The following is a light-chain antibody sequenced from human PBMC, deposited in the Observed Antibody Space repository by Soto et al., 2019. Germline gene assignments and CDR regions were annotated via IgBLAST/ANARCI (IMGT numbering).Light chain of an antibody. Sequence: EIVLTQSPGTLSLSPGDRATLSCRASQTVSFSYLAWYQQKPGQAPRLLIYGASSRATGIPDRFSGSESGTDFTLTISRLEPEDFAVYYCQQYGSSPLTFGGRTKVEIK. CDR3: QQYGSSPLT. J-gene: IGKJ4*01. CDR2: GAS. CDR1: QTVSFSY. V-gene: IGKV3-20*01.